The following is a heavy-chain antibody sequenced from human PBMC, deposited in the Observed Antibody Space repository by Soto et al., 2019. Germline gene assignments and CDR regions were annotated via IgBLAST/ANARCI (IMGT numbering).Heavy chain of an antibody. CDR3: ARKDKSGYFNWFDP. V-gene: IGHV5-51*01. CDR1: GYSFTSYW. CDR2: IFPSDSDT. D-gene: IGHD3-22*01. J-gene: IGHJ5*02. Sequence: GESLKISCRTSGYSFTSYWIAWVRQMPGKGLEWMGIIFPSDSDTRYSPSFQGQVTISADRSTSTVFLQWASLKASDTAVYFCARKDKSGYFNWFDPWGQGTLVTVS.